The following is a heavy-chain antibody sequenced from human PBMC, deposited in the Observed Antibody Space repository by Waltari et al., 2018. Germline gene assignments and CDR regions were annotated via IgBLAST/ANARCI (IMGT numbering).Heavy chain of an antibody. D-gene: IGHD2-15*01. Sequence: EVQLVESGGGLVQPGGSLRLSCAVSGFLYNDYWMDWVRQAPGQGLVWGSRSKSDGTNIKDADSVRGRFTISRDSAKNTFYLQMNSLRAEDTAVYYCTRNPGYWGQGTLVTVAS. J-gene: IGHJ4*02. V-gene: IGHV3-74*03. CDR3: TRNPGY. CDR2: SKSDGTNI. CDR1: GFLYNDYW.